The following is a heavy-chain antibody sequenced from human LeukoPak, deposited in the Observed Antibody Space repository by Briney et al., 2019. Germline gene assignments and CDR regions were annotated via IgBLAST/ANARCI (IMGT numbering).Heavy chain of an antibody. CDR1: GFTFSNFA. Sequence: GGSLRLTCAGSGFTFSNFAMSWVRQGPGKGLEWVSSITGSSAVTYSADSVKGRFTISRDNSRNTVYLQMNSLRAEDTAVYYCAEDQERYFDWGYLFDYWGQGTQVTVSS. V-gene: IGHV3-23*01. D-gene: IGHD3-9*01. CDR2: ITGSSAVT. J-gene: IGHJ4*02. CDR3: AEDQERYFDWGYLFDY.